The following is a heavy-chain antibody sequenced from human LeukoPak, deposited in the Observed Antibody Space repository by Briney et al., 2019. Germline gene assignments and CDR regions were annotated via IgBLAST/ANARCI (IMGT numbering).Heavy chain of an antibody. CDR3: ARDYYDSSGYYSLDY. D-gene: IGHD3-22*01. CDR2: SSGSGSSV. Sequence: GASLRLSCAASGFTFRSCEMNWVRQAPGKGLEWVSYSSGSGSSVYYADSVKGRFTISRDNAKNSLYLEMNSLRAEDTAVYYCARDYYDSSGYYSLDYWGQGTLVTVS. V-gene: IGHV3-48*03. J-gene: IGHJ4*02. CDR1: GFTFRSCE.